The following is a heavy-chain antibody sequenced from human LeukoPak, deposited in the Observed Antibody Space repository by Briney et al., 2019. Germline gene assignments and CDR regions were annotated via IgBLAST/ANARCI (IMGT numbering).Heavy chain of an antibody. D-gene: IGHD6-6*01. CDR2: IYSGDSGVST. CDR3: ERSAARLRCYYAIYV. V-gene: IGHV3-53*04. J-gene: IGHJ6*02. Sequence: PGGSLRLSCAASGFSFSNTYMRWVRQAPGKGLEWVSVIYSGDSGVSTYYADSVKGRFTISRHNSKNTLYLQMSSLRAEDTAVYFCERSAARLRCYYAIYVWGQGTTVTVCS. CDR1: GFSFSNTY.